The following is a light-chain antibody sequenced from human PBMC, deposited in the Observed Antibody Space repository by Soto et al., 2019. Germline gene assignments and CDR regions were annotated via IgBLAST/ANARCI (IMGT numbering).Light chain of an antibody. Sequence: DIQMTQSPSTLPASVGERVTITCRASQSVSSWLAWYQQKPGQAPKLLIFRASTITTGVPARFSGSGSGTEFTLTISSLQPDDFAVYYCQQYNSFPWTFGRGTKVDIK. J-gene: IGKJ1*01. CDR2: RAS. V-gene: IGKV1-5*03. CDR1: QSVSSW. CDR3: QQYNSFPWT.